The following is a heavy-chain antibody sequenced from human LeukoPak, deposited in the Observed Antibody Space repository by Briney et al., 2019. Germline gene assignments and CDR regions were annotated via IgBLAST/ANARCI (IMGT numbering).Heavy chain of an antibody. D-gene: IGHD3-22*01. CDR2: INHSGST. V-gene: IGHV4-34*01. CDR3: ARDAGDYYDREWGYFDY. Sequence: SETLSLTCAVYGGSFSGYYWSWIRQPPGKGLEWIGEINHSGSTNYNPSLKSRVTISVDTSKNQFSLKLSSVTAADTAVYYCARDAGDYYDREWGYFDYWGQGTLVTVSS. CDR1: GGSFSGYY. J-gene: IGHJ4*02.